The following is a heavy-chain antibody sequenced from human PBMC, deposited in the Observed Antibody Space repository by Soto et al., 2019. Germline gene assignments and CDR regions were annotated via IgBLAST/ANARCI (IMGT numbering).Heavy chain of an antibody. CDR1: GYTFTSYG. V-gene: IGHV1-18*04. CDR3: ARAPPKRQSSSWYPCYYYYGMDV. J-gene: IGHJ6*02. Sequence: ASVKVSCKASGYTFTSYGISWVRQAPGQGLEWMGWISAYNGNTNYAQKLQGRVTMTTDTSTSTAYMELRSLRSDDTAVYYCARAPPKRQSSSWYPCYYYYGMDVWGQGTTVTVSS. CDR2: ISAYNGNT. D-gene: IGHD6-13*01.